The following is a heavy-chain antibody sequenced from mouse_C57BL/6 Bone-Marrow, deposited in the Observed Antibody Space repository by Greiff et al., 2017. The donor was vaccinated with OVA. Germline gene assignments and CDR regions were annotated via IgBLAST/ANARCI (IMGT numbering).Heavy chain of an antibody. Sequence: EVQLVESGGGLVQPGGSMKLSCAASGFTFSDAWMDWVRQSPEKGLEWVAEIRNKANNHATYYAESVKGRFTISRDDSKSSVYLQMNSLRAEDTGVYYCTRRGGRKYFDVWGTGTTVTVSS. V-gene: IGHV6-6*01. CDR2: IRNKANNHAT. J-gene: IGHJ1*03. D-gene: IGHD1-1*02. CDR1: GFTFSDAW. CDR3: TRRGGRKYFDV.